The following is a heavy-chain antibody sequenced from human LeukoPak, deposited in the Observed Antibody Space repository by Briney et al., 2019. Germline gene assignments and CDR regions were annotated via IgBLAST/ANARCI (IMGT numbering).Heavy chain of an antibody. CDR1: GGSISSSSYY. CDR2: IYYSGST. CDR3: ARAPYYASGPYSFDY. D-gene: IGHD3-10*01. V-gene: IGHV4-39*07. Sequence: SETLSLTCTVSGGSISSSSYYWGWIRQPPGKGLEWIGGIYYSGSTYYNPSLKSRVTISVDTSKNQFSLKLSSVTAADTAVYYCARAPYYASGPYSFDYWGQGTLVTVSS. J-gene: IGHJ4*02.